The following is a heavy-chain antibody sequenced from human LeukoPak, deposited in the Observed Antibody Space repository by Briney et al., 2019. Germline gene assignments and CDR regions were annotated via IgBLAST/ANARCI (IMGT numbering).Heavy chain of an antibody. D-gene: IGHD3-16*02. Sequence: SETLSLTCTVSGGSISSYYGTWIRQPPGKGLEWIGEINHSGSTNYNPSLKSRVTISVDTSKNQFSLKLSSVTAADTAVYYCARGPYDYVWGSYRKNNWFDPWGQGTLVTVSS. J-gene: IGHJ5*02. V-gene: IGHV4-34*01. CDR2: INHSGST. CDR3: ARGPYDYVWGSYRKNNWFDP. CDR1: GGSISSYY.